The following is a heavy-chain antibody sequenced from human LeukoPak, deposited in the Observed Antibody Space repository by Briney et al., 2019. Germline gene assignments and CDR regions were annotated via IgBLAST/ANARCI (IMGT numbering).Heavy chain of an antibody. Sequence: EASVKVSCKASGYTFISYGISRVRQAPGQGLEWMGWISAYNGNTNYAQKLQGRVTMTTDTSTSTAYMELRSLRSDDTAVYYCARGTYYYDSSGYYPIDYWGQGTLVTVSS. CDR2: ISAYNGNT. CDR1: GYTFISYG. CDR3: ARGTYYYDSSGYYPIDY. D-gene: IGHD3-22*01. V-gene: IGHV1-18*01. J-gene: IGHJ4*02.